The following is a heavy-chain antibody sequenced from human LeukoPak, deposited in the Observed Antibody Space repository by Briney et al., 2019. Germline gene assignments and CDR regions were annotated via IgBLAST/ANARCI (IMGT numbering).Heavy chain of an antibody. CDR2: ISSSGSTI. V-gene: IGHV3-11*01. CDR1: GFTFSDYY. J-gene: IGHJ6*02. CDR3: ARTGPIYGNQDHADV. Sequence: GGTLRLSCAASGFTFSDYYMSWIRQAPGPGLEWVSYISSSGSTIYYADSVKGRFTISRDNAKNSLYLQINSLRAEDTAVYYCARTGPIYGNQDHADVWGQGTTVTVSS. D-gene: IGHD1-26*01.